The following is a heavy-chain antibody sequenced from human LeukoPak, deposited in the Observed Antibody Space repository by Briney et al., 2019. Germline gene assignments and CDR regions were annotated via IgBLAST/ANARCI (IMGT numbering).Heavy chain of an antibody. D-gene: IGHD2-21*01. J-gene: IGHJ4*02. CDR3: TRDTGCSGGACYSFYDY. V-gene: IGHV3-7*01. CDR2: IKEDGSAK. Sequence: GGSLRLSCAASGFTFSSYWMTWVRQAPGQGLEWVANIKEDGSAKYHVDPVKGRFTISRDTAKNSLYLQMNSLRVEDTAVYYCTRDTGCSGGACYSFYDYWGQGTLVTVSS. CDR1: GFTFSSYW.